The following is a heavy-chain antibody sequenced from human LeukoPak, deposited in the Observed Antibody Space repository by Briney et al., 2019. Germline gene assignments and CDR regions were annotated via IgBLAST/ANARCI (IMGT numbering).Heavy chain of an antibody. Sequence: GGSLRLSCAASGFTFSSYSMNWVRQAPGKGLEWVSSISSSSSYIYYADSVKGRFTISRDNAKNSLYLQMNSLRAEDTAVYYRARDLRKVVTAGAFDIWGQGTMVTVSS. D-gene: IGHD2-21*02. V-gene: IGHV3-21*01. CDR3: ARDLRKVVTAGAFDI. J-gene: IGHJ3*02. CDR1: GFTFSSYS. CDR2: ISSSSSYI.